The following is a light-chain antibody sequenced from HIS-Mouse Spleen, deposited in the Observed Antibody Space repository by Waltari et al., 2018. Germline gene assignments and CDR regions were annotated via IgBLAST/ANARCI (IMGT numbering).Light chain of an antibody. CDR3: AAWDDSLNGNYV. V-gene: IGLV1-44*01. CDR1: SSNIGSNT. Sequence: QSVLTQPPSASGTPGQRVTISCSGSSSNIGSNTVNWYQQLPGTAPKLLIYSNNQRPSGFPDRSSGSKSGTSASLAISGLQSEDEADYYCAAWDDSLNGNYVFGTGTKVTVL. J-gene: IGLJ1*01. CDR2: SNN.